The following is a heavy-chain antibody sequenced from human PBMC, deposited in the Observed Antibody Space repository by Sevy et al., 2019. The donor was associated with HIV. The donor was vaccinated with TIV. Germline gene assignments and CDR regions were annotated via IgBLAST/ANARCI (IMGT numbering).Heavy chain of an antibody. V-gene: IGHV4-34*01. D-gene: IGHD6-19*01. CDR3: ARVYSSAPHFDI. Sequence: SETLSLTCGVSGGSFSAYYWSWIRQPPGKGLEWIGEINRSGSTNYNPSLKGRVTISVDTSKKKFSLNLSSVTAADTAVYYCARVYSSAPHFDIWGQGTMVTVSS. J-gene: IGHJ3*02. CDR1: GGSFSAYY. CDR2: INRSGST.